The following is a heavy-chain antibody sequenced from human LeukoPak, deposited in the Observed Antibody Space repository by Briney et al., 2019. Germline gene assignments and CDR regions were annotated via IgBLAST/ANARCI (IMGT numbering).Heavy chain of an antibody. J-gene: IGHJ4*02. Sequence: SETQSLTCTVSGGSINSGGYYWNWIRQPAGKGLEWIGRFHASGSTNYKSSLKSRVTMSQDTSKNQFSLKLTSVTAADTAVYYCARGKTQHYFDYWGQGALVTVST. CDR1: GGSINSGGYY. CDR2: FHASGST. CDR3: ARGKTQHYFDY. V-gene: IGHV4-61*02.